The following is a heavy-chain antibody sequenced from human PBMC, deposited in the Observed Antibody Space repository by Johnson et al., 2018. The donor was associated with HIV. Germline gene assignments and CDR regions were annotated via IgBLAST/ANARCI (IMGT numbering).Heavy chain of an antibody. CDR1: GFTFSSYA. Sequence: QVQLVESGGGVVQPGRSLRLSCAASGFTFSSYAMHWVRQAPGKGLEWVAVISYDGSNTYYADSVKGRFTISRDNSKNTLSLQMNSRRAEDTAVYFFAKAFWVSDILRGNRTDAFDIWGQGTMVTVSS. D-gene: IGHD2/OR15-2a*01. CDR3: AKAFWVSDILRGNRTDAFDI. CDR2: ISYDGSNT. J-gene: IGHJ3*02. V-gene: IGHV3-30*04.